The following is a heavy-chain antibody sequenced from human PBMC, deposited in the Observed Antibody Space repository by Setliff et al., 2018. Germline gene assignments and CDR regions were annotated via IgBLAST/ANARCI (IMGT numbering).Heavy chain of an antibody. CDR1: GFTFSNAW. Sequence: GGSLRLSCVASGFTFSNAWMSWVRQAPGKGLEWVGRIKREVDGGTTDYAAPVKGRFSISRDDSKNTLYLQMNNLKTEDTAVYYCTRNTPDDYWGQGTLVTVSS. J-gene: IGHJ4*02. CDR2: IKREVDGGTT. V-gene: IGHV3-15*01. CDR3: TRNTPDDY.